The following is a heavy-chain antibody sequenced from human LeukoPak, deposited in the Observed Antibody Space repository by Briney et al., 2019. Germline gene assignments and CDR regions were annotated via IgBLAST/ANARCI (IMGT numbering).Heavy chain of an antibody. CDR1: GGSFSGYY. Sequence: SETLSLTCAVYGGSFSGYYWSWIRQPQGKGLEWIGEINHSGSTNYNPSLKSRVTISVDTSKNLFSLKLSSVTAADTAVYYCARNSRPRYCSSTSCYAYYYYYGMDVWGKGTTVTVSS. V-gene: IGHV4-34*01. CDR3: ARNSRPRYCSSTSCYAYYYYYGMDV. J-gene: IGHJ6*04. CDR2: INHSGST. D-gene: IGHD2-2*01.